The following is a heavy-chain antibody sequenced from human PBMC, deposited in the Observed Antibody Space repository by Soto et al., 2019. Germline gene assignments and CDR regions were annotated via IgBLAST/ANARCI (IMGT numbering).Heavy chain of an antibody. CDR2: IYYSGST. CDR3: ARGPPMIVVVNARYYFDY. Sequence: TLSLTCTVSGGSISSGGYYWSWIRQHPGKGLEWIGYIYYSGSTYYNPSLKSRVTISVDTSKNQFSLKLSSVTAADTAVYYCARGPPMIVVVNARYYFDYWGQETLVPVS. CDR1: GGSISSGGYY. V-gene: IGHV4-31*03. D-gene: IGHD3-22*01. J-gene: IGHJ4*02.